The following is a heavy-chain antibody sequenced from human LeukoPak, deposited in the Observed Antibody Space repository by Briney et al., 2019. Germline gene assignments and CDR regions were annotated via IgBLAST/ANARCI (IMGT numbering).Heavy chain of an antibody. CDR3: ARDGPAPSMTSVTSNY. J-gene: IGHJ4*02. V-gene: IGHV3-30*02. Sequence: GGSLRLSCAASGFTFTHFGMHWVRQAPGRGLEWVAFINYDGSDKYYTDSVKGRFTISRDNSKNTLYLQMNSVRTEDTAVYYCARDGPAPSMTSVTSNYWGQGTLVTVSS. CDR1: GFTFTHFG. D-gene: IGHD4-17*01. CDR2: INYDGSDK.